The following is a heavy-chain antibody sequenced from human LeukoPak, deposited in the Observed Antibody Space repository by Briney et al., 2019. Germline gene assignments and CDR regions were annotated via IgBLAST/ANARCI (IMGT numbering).Heavy chain of an antibody. V-gene: IGHV1-18*01. Sequence: GASVKVSCKASGYTFTSYGISWVRQAPGQGLEWMGWISAYNGNTNYAQKLQGRVTMTTDTSTSTAYMELRSLRSDDTAVYYCARVQKESEQQLVVGNWFDPWGQGTLVTVSS. CDR1: GYTFTSYG. CDR2: ISAYNGNT. CDR3: ARVQKESEQQLVVGNWFDP. D-gene: IGHD6-13*01. J-gene: IGHJ5*02.